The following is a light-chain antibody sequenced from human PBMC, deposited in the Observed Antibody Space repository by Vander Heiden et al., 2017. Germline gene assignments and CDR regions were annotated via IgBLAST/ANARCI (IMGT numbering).Light chain of an antibody. Sequence: EIVLTQSPATPALAPGERANPSCSASQSISRYLAWYQQNPGQAPRLLIYHAFNRATGIPAGFSASGSETNFTLTISSLEPEDFAVYYCQQGSNRPLAFGGGTMVEIK. CDR1: QSISRY. V-gene: IGKV3-11*01. CDR2: HAF. J-gene: IGKJ4*01. CDR3: QQGSNRPLA.